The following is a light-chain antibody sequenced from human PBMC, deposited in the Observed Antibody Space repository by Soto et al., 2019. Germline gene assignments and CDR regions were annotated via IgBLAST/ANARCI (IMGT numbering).Light chain of an antibody. CDR1: QSVDKY. CDR2: DAS. J-gene: IGKJ4*01. V-gene: IGKV3-11*01. CDR3: QQRTNWPLT. Sequence: EIVLTQSPATLSFSPWERATLSCRASQSVDKYLVWYQQKPGQAPRLLIYDASSRATGIPARFSGSGSGTDFTLTITSLEPEDFAVYYCQQRTNWPLTFGGGTKLEIK.